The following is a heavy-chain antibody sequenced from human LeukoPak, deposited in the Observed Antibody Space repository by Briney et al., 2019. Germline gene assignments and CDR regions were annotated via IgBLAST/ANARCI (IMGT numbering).Heavy chain of an antibody. J-gene: IGHJ4*02. CDR2: IKQTGNEK. CDR3: ARGGGMRSWYDLDY. V-gene: IGHV3-7*04. D-gene: IGHD6-13*01. Sequence: GGSLRLSCAVSGFTFSNYWMSWVRQAPGKGLEWVANIKQTGNEKYYVDSVRGRFTISRDDAENSLYLQMNSLRAEDTAVYYCARGGGMRSWYDLDYRGQGTLVTVSS. CDR1: GFTFSNYW.